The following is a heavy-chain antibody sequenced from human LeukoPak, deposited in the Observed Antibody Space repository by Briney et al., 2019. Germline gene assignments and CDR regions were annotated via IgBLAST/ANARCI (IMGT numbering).Heavy chain of an antibody. CDR3: ARFYYYDSSGYYPRYFDH. Sequence: PSETLSLTCTVSGGSISSYYWSWIRQPAGKGLEWIGRIYSSGSTNYNPSLKSRVTMSVDTSKNQFSLKLTSVTAADTAVYYCARFYYYDSSGYYPRYFDHWGPGTLVTVSS. D-gene: IGHD3-22*01. J-gene: IGHJ4*02. CDR1: GGSISSYY. V-gene: IGHV4-4*07. CDR2: IYSSGST.